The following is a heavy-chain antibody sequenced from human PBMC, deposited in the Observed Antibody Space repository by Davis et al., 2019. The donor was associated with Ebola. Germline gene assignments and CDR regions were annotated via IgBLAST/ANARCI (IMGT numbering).Heavy chain of an antibody. D-gene: IGHD3-16*01. CDR1: GYSISSGYY. Sequence: PSETLSLTCTVSGYSISSGYYWGWIRQSPGKGLEWFGNIYHSGSTYYNPSLKSRVAISVDTSKNQFSLKLSSVTAADTAMYYCAERGGSVWGQGTLVTVSS. CDR3: AERGGSV. J-gene: IGHJ4*02. CDR2: IYHSGST. V-gene: IGHV4-38-2*02.